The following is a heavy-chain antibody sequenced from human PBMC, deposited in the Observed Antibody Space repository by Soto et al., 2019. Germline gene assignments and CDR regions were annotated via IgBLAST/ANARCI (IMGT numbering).Heavy chain of an antibody. Sequence: PSETLSLTCTVSGASISSGGYYWTWIHQHPEKGLEWIGYISYSGITYYHPSLKSRVTISVDTSKNQFSLNLSSVTAADTAVYYCAREALALTDSFHFDYWGQGALVTVSS. D-gene: IGHD3-9*01. V-gene: IGHV4-31*03. CDR2: ISYSGIT. CDR1: GASISSGGYY. CDR3: AREALALTDSFHFDY. J-gene: IGHJ4*02.